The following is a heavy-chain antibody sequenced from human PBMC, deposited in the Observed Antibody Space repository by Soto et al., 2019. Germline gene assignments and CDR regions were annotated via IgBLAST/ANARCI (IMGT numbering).Heavy chain of an antibody. J-gene: IGHJ5*02. Sequence: ASVKVSCKASGHTLTSHYIHWVRQAPGQGLEWMGIIKPSGGSTSYAQKFQGRVTVTWDTSTSTVYMELSSLRSDDTAVYYCARRDCSGGSCLGLDPWGQGTLVTVSS. CDR1: GHTLTSHY. V-gene: IGHV1-46*01. CDR2: IKPSGGST. CDR3: ARRDCSGGSCLGLDP. D-gene: IGHD2-15*01.